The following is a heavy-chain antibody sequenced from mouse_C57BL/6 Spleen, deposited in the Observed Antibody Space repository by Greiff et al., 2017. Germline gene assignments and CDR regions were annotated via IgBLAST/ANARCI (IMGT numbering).Heavy chain of an antibody. CDR2: IYPGDGDT. CDR1: GYAFSSSW. J-gene: IGHJ1*03. Sequence: QVQLKESGPELVKPGASVKISCKASGYAFSSSWMNWVKQRPGKGLEWIGRIYPGDGDTNYNGKFKGKATLTADKSSSTAYMQLSSLTSEDSAVYFCARKGDDGYLYWYFDVWGTGTTVTVSS. D-gene: IGHD2-3*01. V-gene: IGHV1-82*01. CDR3: ARKGDDGYLYWYFDV.